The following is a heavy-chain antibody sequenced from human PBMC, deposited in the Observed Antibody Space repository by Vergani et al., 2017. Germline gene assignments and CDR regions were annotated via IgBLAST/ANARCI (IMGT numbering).Heavy chain of an antibody. J-gene: IGHJ6*02. CDR1: GYTFTSYY. CDR3: AIGYDDVWGSYPSGYYYYGMDV. CDR2: INPSGGST. D-gene: IGHD3-16*01. Sequence: QVQLVQSGAEVKKPGASVKVSCKASGYTFTSYYMHWVRQAPGQGLEWMGIINPSGGSTSYAQKFQGRVTMTRDTSTSTVYMELSSLRSEDTAVYYCAIGYDDVWGSYPSGYYYYGMDVWGQGTTVTVSS. V-gene: IGHV1-46*03.